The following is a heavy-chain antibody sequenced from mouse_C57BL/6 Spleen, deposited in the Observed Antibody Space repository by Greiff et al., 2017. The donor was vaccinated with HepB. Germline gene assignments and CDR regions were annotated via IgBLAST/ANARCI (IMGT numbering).Heavy chain of an antibody. Sequence: QVQLQQSGAELMKPGASVKLSCKATGYTFTGYWIEWIGEILPGSGSTNYNEKFKGKATFTADTSSNTAYMQLSSLTTEDSAIYYCARGGYGNLYYYAMDYWGQGTSVTVSS. D-gene: IGHD2-1*01. V-gene: IGHV1-9*01. CDR3: ARGGYGNLYYYAMDY. CDR1: GYTFTGYW. CDR2: ILPGSGST. J-gene: IGHJ4*01.